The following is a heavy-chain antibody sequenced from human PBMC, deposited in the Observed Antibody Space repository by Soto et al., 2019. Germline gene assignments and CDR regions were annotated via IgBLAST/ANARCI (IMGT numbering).Heavy chain of an antibody. Sequence: SETLSLTCTVSGGSISDDYWSWIRQPPGKGLEWIGHISHSGSTTSNPSLKSRVTLSVDTSTRQFSLKRSSVTAADTPVYYCAREARGVISGMDVWGQGTTVTVSS. V-gene: IGHV4-59*01. CDR2: ISHSGST. CDR1: GGSISDDY. CDR3: AREARGVISGMDV. D-gene: IGHD3-10*01. J-gene: IGHJ6*02.